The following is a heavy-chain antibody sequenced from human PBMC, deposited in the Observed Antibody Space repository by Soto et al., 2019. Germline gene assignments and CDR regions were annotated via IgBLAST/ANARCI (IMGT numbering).Heavy chain of an antibody. J-gene: IGHJ6*02. CDR1: GGTFSSYA. Sequence: ASVKVSCKASGGTFSSYAISWVRQAPGQGLEWMGGIIPIFGTANYAQKFQGRVTITADESTSTAYMELSSLRSEDTAVYYCARGGNEQLFFQPNSYYFYGMDVWGQGTTVTVSS. V-gene: IGHV1-69*13. CDR3: ARGGNEQLFFQPNSYYFYGMDV. D-gene: IGHD6-6*01. CDR2: IIPIFGTA.